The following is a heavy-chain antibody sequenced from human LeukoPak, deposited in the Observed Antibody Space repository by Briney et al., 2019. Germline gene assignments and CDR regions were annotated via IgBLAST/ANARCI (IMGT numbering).Heavy chain of an antibody. V-gene: IGHV3-49*04. J-gene: IGHJ6*02. CDR2: IRSKAYGGTT. Sequence: PGGSLRLSCTASRFTFGDHAMSWVRQAPGKGLDWVGFIRSKAYGGTTEYAASVKGRFIISRDDSKSIAYLQMNSLKTEDTAVYYCTRGPIQVWLYYGMDVWGQGTTVIVSS. CDR3: TRGPIQVWLYYGMDV. D-gene: IGHD5-18*01. CDR1: RFTFGDHA.